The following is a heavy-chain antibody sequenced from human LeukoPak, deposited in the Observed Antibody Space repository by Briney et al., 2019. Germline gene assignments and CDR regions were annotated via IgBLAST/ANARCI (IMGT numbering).Heavy chain of an antibody. CDR3: ARRASSSWYCDY. CDR2: IYTSGST. J-gene: IGHJ4*02. Sequence: RPSETLSLTCTVSGGSISSYYWSWIRQPAGKGLEWIGRIYTSGSTTYNPSLKSRVTMSVDTSKNQFSLQLSSVTAADTAVYYCARRASSSWYCDYWGQGTLVTVSS. V-gene: IGHV4-4*07. CDR1: GGSISSYY. D-gene: IGHD6-13*01.